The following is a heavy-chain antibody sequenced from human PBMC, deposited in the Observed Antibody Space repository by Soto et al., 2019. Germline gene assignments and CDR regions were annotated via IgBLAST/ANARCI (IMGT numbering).Heavy chain of an antibody. CDR3: ARQKQLVRLGDWFDP. D-gene: IGHD6-13*01. V-gene: IGHV4-39*01. CDR1: GGSISSSSYY. J-gene: IGHJ5*02. CDR2: IYYSGST. Sequence: QLQLQESGPGLVKPSETLSLTCTVSGGSISSSSYYWGWIRQPRGKGLEWIGSIYYSGSTYYNPSLKSRVTISVDTSKNQFSLKLSSVTAADTAVYYCARQKQLVRLGDWFDPWGQGTLVTVSS.